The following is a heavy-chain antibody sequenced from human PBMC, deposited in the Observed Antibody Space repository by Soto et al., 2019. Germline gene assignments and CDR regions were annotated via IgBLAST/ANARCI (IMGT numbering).Heavy chain of an antibody. V-gene: IGHV3-30-3*01. Sequence: QVQLVESGGGVVQPGRSLRLSCAASGFTFSSYAMHWVRQAPGKGLEWVAVISYDGSNKYYADSVKGRFTISRDNSKNTLYLQMNSLRAEDTAVYYCASGYSYGYWSFDPWGQGTLVTVSS. CDR3: ASGYSYGYWSFDP. J-gene: IGHJ5*02. CDR2: ISYDGSNK. CDR1: GFTFSSYA. D-gene: IGHD5-18*01.